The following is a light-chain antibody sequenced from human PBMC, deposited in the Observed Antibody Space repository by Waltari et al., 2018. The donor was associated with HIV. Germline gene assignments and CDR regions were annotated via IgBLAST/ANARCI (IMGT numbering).Light chain of an antibody. CDR1: SGHTNYA. Sequence: QLGLTQSPSASASLGASVKLTCTLSSGHTNYAIAWHQQRPEKGPRFLMRLNSNGSHTKGDGIPDLFSGSSSGAERYLTIASLQSEDETDYFCQTWGSGIVVFGGGTTLTVL. V-gene: IGLV4-69*01. CDR3: QTWGSGIVV. CDR2: LNSNGSH. J-gene: IGLJ2*01.